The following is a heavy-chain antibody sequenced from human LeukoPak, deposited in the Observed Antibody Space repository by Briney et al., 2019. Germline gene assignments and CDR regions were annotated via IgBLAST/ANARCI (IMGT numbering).Heavy chain of an antibody. Sequence: GGSLRLSCAASGLTFSSHAMSWVRQAPGKGLEWVSAIGGSGSSTYYPASVKGRFTVSRDNSQNTLYLQMNSLRAEDTAVYYCAKDKGFSYGFDYWGQGTQVTVSS. CDR2: IGGSGSST. CDR1: GLTFSSHA. CDR3: AKDKGFSYGFDY. V-gene: IGHV3-23*01. J-gene: IGHJ4*02. D-gene: IGHD5-18*01.